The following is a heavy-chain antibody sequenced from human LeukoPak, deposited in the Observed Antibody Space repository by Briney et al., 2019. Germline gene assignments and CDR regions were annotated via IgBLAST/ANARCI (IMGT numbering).Heavy chain of an antibody. V-gene: IGHV3-74*01. CDR2: INNDGSSA. CDR1: GFTFSRYW. Sequence: PGGSLRLSCAASGFTFSRYWMAWVRQAPGKGLVWVSRINNDGSSASYVDSVKGRFTISRDNAKNTLFLQMNSLRAEDTAVYYCARRGTGHGMDVWGQGTTVIVSS. J-gene: IGHJ6*02. CDR3: ARRGTGHGMDV. D-gene: IGHD1-1*01.